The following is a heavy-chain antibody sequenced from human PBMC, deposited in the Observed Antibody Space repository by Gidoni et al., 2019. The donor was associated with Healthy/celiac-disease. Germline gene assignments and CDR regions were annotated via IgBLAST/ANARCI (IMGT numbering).Heavy chain of an antibody. V-gene: IGHV3-23*01. J-gene: IGHJ4*02. Sequence: EVQLLESGGGLVQPGGSLRLSCAASGFTFSSYAMSWVRQAPGKGLEWVSAISGSGGSTYYADSVKGRFTISRDNSKNTLYLQMNSLRAEDTAVYYCAKASKPYYYGSGSLFDYWGQGTLVTVSS. CDR2: ISGSGGST. CDR1: GFTFSSYA. D-gene: IGHD3-10*01. CDR3: AKASKPYYYGSGSLFDY.